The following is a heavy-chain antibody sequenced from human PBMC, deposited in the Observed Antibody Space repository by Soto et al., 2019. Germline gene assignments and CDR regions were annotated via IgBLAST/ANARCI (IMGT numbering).Heavy chain of an antibody. V-gene: IGHV3-53*04. CDR1: GLSVSSDY. Sequence: EVQLVESGGGVVQPGGSLRLSCAASGLSVSSDYMNWVRQAPGKGLEWVSVIYSGGSTYYADSVKGRFTISRHNSRNTLYLQINSLRAEDTAVYYCASHTVAGSNALDYWGQGTLVTVSS. CDR2: IYSGGST. CDR3: ASHTVAGSNALDY. D-gene: IGHD6-19*01. J-gene: IGHJ4*02.